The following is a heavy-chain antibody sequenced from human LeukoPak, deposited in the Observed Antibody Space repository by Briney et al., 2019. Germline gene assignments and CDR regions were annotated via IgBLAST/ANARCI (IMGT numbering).Heavy chain of an antibody. CDR1: GFTFSRHG. CDR3: ARFRPGGYYNAHFDY. Sequence: GGSLRLSCAASGFTFSRHGMHWARHAPGKGLKWVAGMSKDGATIRYEGSVEGRFTISRDNSKNTVYLQMNSLRAEDTAVYYCARFRPGGYYNAHFDYWGQGTLVTVSS. CDR2: MSKDGATI. D-gene: IGHD3-10*01. V-gene: IGHV3-30*03. J-gene: IGHJ4*02.